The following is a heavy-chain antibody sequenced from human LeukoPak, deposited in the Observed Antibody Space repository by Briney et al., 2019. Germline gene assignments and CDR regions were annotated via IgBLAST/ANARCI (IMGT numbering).Heavy chain of an antibody. CDR3: ASPPRGDYIMRFDY. CDR2: ISGSGGTT. J-gene: IGHJ4*02. CDR1: GFTFSSYA. V-gene: IGHV3-23*01. Sequence: AGSLRLSCAASGFTFSSYAMSWVRQAPGKGLEWVSAISGSGGTTYYADSVKGRFTISRDTSKNTLYLQMNSLRAEDTAVYYCASPPRGDYIMRFDYWGQGALVTVSS. D-gene: IGHD4-17*01.